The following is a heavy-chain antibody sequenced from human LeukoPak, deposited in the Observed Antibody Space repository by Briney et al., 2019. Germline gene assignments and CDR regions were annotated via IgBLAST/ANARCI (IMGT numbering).Heavy chain of an antibody. CDR3: ARDRVDTAMVKGFDY. Sequence: SVKVSCMASGGTFSSYAISWVRQAPGRGLEWMGGIIPIFGTANYAQKFQGRVTITADESTSTAYMELSSLRSEDTAVYYCARDRVDTAMVKGFDYWGQGTLVTVSS. J-gene: IGHJ4*02. V-gene: IGHV1-69*13. D-gene: IGHD5-18*01. CDR1: GGTFSSYA. CDR2: IIPIFGTA.